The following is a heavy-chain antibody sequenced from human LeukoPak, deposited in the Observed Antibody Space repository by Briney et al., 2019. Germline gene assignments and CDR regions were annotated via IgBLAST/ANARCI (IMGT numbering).Heavy chain of an antibody. Sequence: PGGSLRLSCAASGFTFDDYAMHWVRQAPGKGLEWVSGISWNSGSIGYADSVKGRFTISRDNAKNSLYLQMNSLRAEDTALYYCVKDCGRGGVTIFGVVLDYWGQGTLVTVSS. J-gene: IGHJ4*02. CDR1: GFTFDDYA. V-gene: IGHV3-9*01. CDR3: VKDCGRGGVTIFGVVLDY. D-gene: IGHD3-3*01. CDR2: ISWNSGSI.